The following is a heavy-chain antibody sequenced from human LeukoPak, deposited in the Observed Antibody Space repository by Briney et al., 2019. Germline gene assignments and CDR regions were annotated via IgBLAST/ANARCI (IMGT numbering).Heavy chain of an antibody. CDR3: ARDPPSYYDSWSGIDY. Sequence: EGSLRLSCAASGFSFSRYSMNWVRQAPGKGLEWVSSISSSGSYIYYADSVKGRFTISRDDAKSSLYLQMNSLRAEDTAVYYCARDPPSYYDSWSGIDYWGQGTLVTVSS. D-gene: IGHD3-3*01. CDR1: GFSFSRYS. J-gene: IGHJ4*02. V-gene: IGHV3-21*01. CDR2: ISSSGSYI.